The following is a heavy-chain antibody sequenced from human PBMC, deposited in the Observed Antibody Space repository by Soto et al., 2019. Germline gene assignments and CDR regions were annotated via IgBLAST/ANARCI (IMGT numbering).Heavy chain of an antibody. CDR1: GDSINSVDHY. V-gene: IGHV4-30-4*01. D-gene: IGHD1-1*01. Sequence: SETLSLTCTVSGDSINSVDHYWSWIRQPPGKGLEWMGYIYHSGSTHYNPSLNSRLTISIDTSTNRFSLNLTSVTAADTAVYFCARLRWENENNCFDPWGQGALVTVSS. J-gene: IGHJ5*02. CDR3: ARLRWENENNCFDP. CDR2: IYHSGST.